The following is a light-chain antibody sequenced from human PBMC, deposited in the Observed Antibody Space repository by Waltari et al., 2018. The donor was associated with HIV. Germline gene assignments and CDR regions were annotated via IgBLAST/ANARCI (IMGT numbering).Light chain of an antibody. Sequence: QSALTQPPSVSGSPGQSVTISCTGTSSDVGSYNRVSWYQQSPGTAPKLMIYEVSNRPSGVPDRFSGSKSGNTASLTISGLQAEDEADYYCSSYTSSSTSVGFGGGTKLTVL. V-gene: IGLV2-18*02. J-gene: IGLJ2*01. CDR2: EVS. CDR3: SSYTSSSTSVG. CDR1: SSDVGSYNR.